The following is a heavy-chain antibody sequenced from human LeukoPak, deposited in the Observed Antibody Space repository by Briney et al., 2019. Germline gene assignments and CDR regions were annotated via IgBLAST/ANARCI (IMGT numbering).Heavy chain of an antibody. D-gene: IGHD2-2*01. CDR2: INPSGGST. V-gene: IGHV1-46*01. Sequence: ASVKVSCKASGYTFTSYYMHWVRQAPGQGFEWMGLINPSGGSTSYAQKFQGRVTMTRDTSTGTVYMELSSLASEDTAVYYCARKRTSSPFDFWGQGTLITVSS. J-gene: IGHJ4*02. CDR3: ARKRTSSPFDF. CDR1: GYTFTSYY.